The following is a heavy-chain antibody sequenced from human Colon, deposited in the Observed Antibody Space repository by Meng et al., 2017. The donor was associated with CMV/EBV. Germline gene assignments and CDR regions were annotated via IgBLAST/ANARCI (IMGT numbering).Heavy chain of an antibody. CDR1: NGSFSGYF. V-gene: IGHV4-34*12. Sequence: QVQRRRWGAGLLKPSETLSLTCGVYNGSFSGYFWTWIRQPPGKGLEWIGEIFRDGSTKYNPSLQSRVTMSVDTSKNHFSLNLRSVTAADTAVYFCARATKPNCWEVLEYWGQGTLVTVAS. D-gene: IGHD2-2*01. CDR2: IFRDGST. J-gene: IGHJ4*02. CDR3: ARATKPNCWEVLEY.